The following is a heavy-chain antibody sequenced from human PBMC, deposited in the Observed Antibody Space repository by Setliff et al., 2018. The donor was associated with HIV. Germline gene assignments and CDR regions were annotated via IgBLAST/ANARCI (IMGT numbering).Heavy chain of an antibody. J-gene: IGHJ4*02. D-gene: IGHD2-15*01. CDR1: GYTFISYA. V-gene: IGHV1-46*01. Sequence: ASVKVSCKASGYTFISYAISWVRQAPGQGLEWMGIINPSGASRSFAQKFQGRVTMTGDTSTNTVYMELSNLRSEDTAVYYCARRYCSGGRCYLAFDYWGQGTLVTVSS. CDR3: ARRYCSGGRCYLAFDY. CDR2: INPSGASR.